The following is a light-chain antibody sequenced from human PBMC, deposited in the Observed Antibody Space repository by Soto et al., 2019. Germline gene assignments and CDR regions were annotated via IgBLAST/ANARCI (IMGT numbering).Light chain of an antibody. J-gene: IGKJ4*01. Sequence: DIQMTQSPSTLSASVGDTVTITCRASQNINRWLAWYQQRPGKAPNLLIHKATSLEGGVPSRFSGSSSGTEFTLTISSVQPDDIATYFCLRYNVYPLTFGGGTKV. V-gene: IGKV1-5*03. CDR3: LRYNVYPLT. CDR2: KAT. CDR1: QNINRW.